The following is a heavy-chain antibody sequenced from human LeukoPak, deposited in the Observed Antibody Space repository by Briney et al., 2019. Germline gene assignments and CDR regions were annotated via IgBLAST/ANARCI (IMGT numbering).Heavy chain of an antibody. CDR2: ISPNSGGT. CDR1: GYTFTGYY. J-gene: IGHJ4*02. CDR3: ARDLVTMVRGSGSLDY. Sequence: GASVKVSCKASGYTFTGYYMHWVRQAPGQGLEWMGWISPNSGGTNYAQKFQGRVTMTRDTSISTAYMELSRLRSDDTAVYYCARDLVTMVRGSGSLDYWGQGTRVTVSS. V-gene: IGHV1-2*02. D-gene: IGHD3-10*01.